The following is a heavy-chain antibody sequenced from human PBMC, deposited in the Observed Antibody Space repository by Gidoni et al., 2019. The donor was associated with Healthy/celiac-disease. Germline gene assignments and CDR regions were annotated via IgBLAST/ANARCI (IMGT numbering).Heavy chain of an antibody. D-gene: IGHD3-10*01. CDR3: RGRLTRVDY. Sequence: EVQLVESGGGLVKPGWSLRLSCAAHGFTFSNAGMSWVRQAPGKGLEWVGRIKSKTDGGTTDYAAPVKGRFTISRDDSKNTLYLQMNSLKTEDTAVYYCRGRLTRVDYWGQGTLVTVSS. CDR1: GFTFSNAG. CDR2: IKSKTDGGTT. J-gene: IGHJ4*02. V-gene: IGHV3-15*01.